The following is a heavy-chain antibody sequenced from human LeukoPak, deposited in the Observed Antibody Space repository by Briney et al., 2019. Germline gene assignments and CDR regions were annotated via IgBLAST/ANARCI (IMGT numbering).Heavy chain of an antibody. CDR3: AKHGGRGDYGAFHY. V-gene: IGHV3-23*01. CDR2: ISGGGGST. Sequence: PGGSLRLSCAASGFTFSSYAMSWARQAPGKGLEWVSAISGGGGSTYFTDSVTGRFTISRDNSKNTLYLQMNSLRAEDTAVYYCAKHGGRGDYGAFHYWGQGTLVTVSS. D-gene: IGHD4-17*01. CDR1: GFTFSSYA. J-gene: IGHJ4*02.